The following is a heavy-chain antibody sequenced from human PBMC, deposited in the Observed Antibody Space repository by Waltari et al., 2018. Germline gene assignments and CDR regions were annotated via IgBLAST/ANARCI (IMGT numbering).Heavy chain of an antibody. CDR2: LYTGGST. J-gene: IGHJ4*02. CDR3: ARDRDYHISGSEA. CDR1: GFNVSNKY. D-gene: IGHD3-22*01. V-gene: IGHV3-53*01. Sequence: EVQLVEYGGGLIQPGGSLRLSCAASGFNVSNKYMTWVRQATGKGGEWVSSLYTGGSTYYADSVRGRFTISRDNSKNTVYLQMNSLRAEDTAVYYCARDRDYHISGSEAWGQGTLVTVSS.